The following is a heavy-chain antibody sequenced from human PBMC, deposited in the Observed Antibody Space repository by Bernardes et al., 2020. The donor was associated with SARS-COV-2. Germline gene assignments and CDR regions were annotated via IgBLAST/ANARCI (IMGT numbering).Heavy chain of an antibody. CDR3: ARILRDNGFGSGYYDL. J-gene: IGHJ2*01. CDR2: ITTSPNYI. V-gene: IGHV3-21*01. D-gene: IGHD4-17*01. CDR1: GFNFSSYA. Sequence: SLRLSCAASGFNFSSYAMNWVRQAPGKGLQWVSSITTSPNYIQYADSVEGRFTVSRDNAKNSLYLEMTSLRADDTAIYYCARILRDNGFGSGYYDLWGRGTLVTVSS.